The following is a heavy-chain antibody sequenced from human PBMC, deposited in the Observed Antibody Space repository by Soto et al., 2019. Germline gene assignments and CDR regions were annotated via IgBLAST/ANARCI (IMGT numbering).Heavy chain of an antibody. V-gene: IGHV3-23*01. D-gene: IGHD4-17*01. CDR3: AKLASDSGDYGGFDY. CDR1: GFTFSSHA. CDR2: IRGSGSST. Sequence: TGGSLRLSCAASGFTFSSHALSWVRQAPGQGLEWVSSIRGSGSSTYYADSVKGRFTISRDNSNNTLYLQMNSLSAEDTALYFCAKLASDSGDYGGFDYWGQGTPVTVSS. J-gene: IGHJ4*02.